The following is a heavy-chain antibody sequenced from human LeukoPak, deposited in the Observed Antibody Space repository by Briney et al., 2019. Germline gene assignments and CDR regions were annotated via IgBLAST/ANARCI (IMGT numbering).Heavy chain of an antibody. Sequence: GASVKVSCKASGGTFSSYAISWVRQAPGQGLEWMGGIIPIFGTANYAQKFQGRVTITADKSTSTAYMELSRLRSDDTAVYYCASIPTSIAAAGIDYWGQGTLVTVSS. D-gene: IGHD6-13*01. V-gene: IGHV1-69*06. CDR1: GGTFSSYA. J-gene: IGHJ4*02. CDR2: IIPIFGTA. CDR3: ASIPTSIAAAGIDY.